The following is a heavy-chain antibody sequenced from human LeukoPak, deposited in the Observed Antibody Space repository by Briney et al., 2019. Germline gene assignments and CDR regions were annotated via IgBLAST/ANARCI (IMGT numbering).Heavy chain of an antibody. V-gene: IGHV4-59*01. Sequence: PSETLSLTCTVSGGSISSYYWSWLRQPPGKGLEWLGYIYYSGSTNYNPSLKSRVTIPVDTSKNHFSLKLSSVTAADTAVYYCARVRGYSGYVLGYWLDPWGQGTLVTVSS. CDR1: GGSISSYY. CDR2: IYYSGST. J-gene: IGHJ5*02. D-gene: IGHD5-12*01. CDR3: ARVRGYSGYVLGYWLDP.